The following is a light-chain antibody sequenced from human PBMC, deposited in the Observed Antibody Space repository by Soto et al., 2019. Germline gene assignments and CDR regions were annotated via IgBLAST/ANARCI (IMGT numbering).Light chain of an antibody. V-gene: IGLV2-14*01. Sequence: QSALTQPASVSGSPGQSITISCTGTSSDVGNYNYVSWYQQYPGRVPKLLIYMVSNRASGVSNRFSGSKSGNTASLTISGLQAEDEADYYCGSYTSASTLVFGTGTKVTVL. CDR3: GSYTSASTLV. J-gene: IGLJ1*01. CDR1: SSDVGNYNY. CDR2: MVS.